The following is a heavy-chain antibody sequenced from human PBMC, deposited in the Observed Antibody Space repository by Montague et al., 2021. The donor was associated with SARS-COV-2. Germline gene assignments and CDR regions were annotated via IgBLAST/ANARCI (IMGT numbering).Heavy chain of an antibody. D-gene: IGHD6-19*01. J-gene: IGHJ5*02. CDR3: TRLTTSGSIA. CDR1: GGSINNTRYY. CDR2: NFYRGTT. Sequence: SETLSLTCTVTGGSINNTRYYSGWISPPPGKGLEWIGSNFYRGTTNYTASLKTRVTVSVDTSKNQLSLNLTSVTAAYTALYYCTRLTTSGSIAWGQGTLVSVSS. V-gene: IGHV4-39*01.